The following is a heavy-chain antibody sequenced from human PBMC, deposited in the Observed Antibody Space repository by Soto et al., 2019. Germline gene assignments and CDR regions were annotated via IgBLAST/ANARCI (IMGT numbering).Heavy chain of an antibody. J-gene: IGHJ4*02. Sequence: ASVKVSCKASGYTFTSYAMHWVRQAPGQRLEWMGWINAGNGNTKYSQKFQGRVTITRDTSASTAYMELSSLRSEDTAVYYCARDPGDGYSWANFFDYWGQGTLVTVSS. D-gene: IGHD2-21*01. CDR2: INAGNGNT. CDR1: GYTFTSYA. V-gene: IGHV1-3*01. CDR3: ARDPGDGYSWANFFDY.